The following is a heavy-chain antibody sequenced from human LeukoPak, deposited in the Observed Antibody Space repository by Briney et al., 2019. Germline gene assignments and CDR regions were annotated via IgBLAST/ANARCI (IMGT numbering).Heavy chain of an antibody. CDR1: GGSISSYY. CDR3: AREGYSGSPQGFDY. J-gene: IGHJ4*02. CDR2: IYYSGST. Sequence: PSETLSLTCTVSGGSISSYYWSCIRQPPGKGLEWIGYIYYSGSTNYNPSLKSRVTISVDTSKNQFSLKLSSVTAADTAVYYCAREGYSGSPQGFDYWGQGTLVTVSS. D-gene: IGHD1-26*01. V-gene: IGHV4-59*01.